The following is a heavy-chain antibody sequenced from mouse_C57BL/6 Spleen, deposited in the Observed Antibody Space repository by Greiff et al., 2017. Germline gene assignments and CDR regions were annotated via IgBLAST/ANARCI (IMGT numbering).Heavy chain of an antibody. Sequence: EVKLMESEGGLVQPGSSMKLSCTASGFTFSDYYMAWVRQVPEKGLEWVANINYDGSSTYYLDSLKSRFIISRDNAKNILYLQMSSLKSEDTATYDCARDRGYGSISSYAMDYWGQGTSVTVSS. CDR3: ARDRGYGSISSYAMDY. CDR1: GFTFSDYY. CDR2: INYDGSST. D-gene: IGHD1-1*01. V-gene: IGHV5-16*01. J-gene: IGHJ4*01.